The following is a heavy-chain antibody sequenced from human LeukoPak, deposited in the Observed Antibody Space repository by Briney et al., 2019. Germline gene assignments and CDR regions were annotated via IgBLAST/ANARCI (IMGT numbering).Heavy chain of an antibody. J-gene: IGHJ4*02. Sequence: GASVKVSCKASGYTFTSYGISWVRQAPGQGLEWMGWISAYNGNTNYAQKLQGRVTMTTDTSTSTAYMELRSLRSDDTAVYYCARDLRSYYYHSSGYYLLYWGQGTLATVSS. D-gene: IGHD3-22*01. V-gene: IGHV1-18*01. CDR2: ISAYNGNT. CDR3: ARDLRSYYYHSSGYYLLY. CDR1: GYTFTSYG.